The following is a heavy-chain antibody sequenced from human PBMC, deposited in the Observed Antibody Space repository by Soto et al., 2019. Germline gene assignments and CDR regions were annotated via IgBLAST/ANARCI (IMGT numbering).Heavy chain of an antibody. CDR2: ISHSGST. V-gene: IGHV4-34*01. J-gene: IGHJ5*02. CDR1: GGSLSGYY. D-gene: IGHD2-21*01. Sequence: SETLSLTCAVYGGSLSGYYWSWIRQPPGKGLEWIGEISHSGSTNYNPTLKSRVTISIDMSKNQFSLKVSSVTAADTAVYYCARGERLQLFSRKNWLDPWGQGTLVTVYS. CDR3: ARGERLQLFSRKNWLDP.